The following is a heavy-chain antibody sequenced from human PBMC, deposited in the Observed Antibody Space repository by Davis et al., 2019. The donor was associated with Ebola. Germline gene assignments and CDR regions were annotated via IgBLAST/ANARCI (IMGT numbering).Heavy chain of an antibody. V-gene: IGHV4-34*01. J-gene: IGHJ5*02. CDR1: GGSFSGYY. CDR2: INHSGST. CDR3: ARRVGATWSWFDP. Sequence: MPSETLSLTCAVYGGSFSGYYWTWIRQPPGKGLEWIGAINHSGSTNYNPSLKSRVTISVDTSKNQFSLKLSSVTAADTAVYYCARRVGATWSWFDPWGQGTPVTVSS. D-gene: IGHD1-26*01.